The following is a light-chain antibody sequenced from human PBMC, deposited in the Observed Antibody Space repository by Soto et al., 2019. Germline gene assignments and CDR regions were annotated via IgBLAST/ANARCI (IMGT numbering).Light chain of an antibody. CDR2: EVS. J-gene: IGLJ7*01. Sequence: QSALTQPASVSGSPGQSITISCTGTSSDVGSYNLVSWYQQHPTKAPKLMIYEVSERPSGVSNRFSGSKSDNTASLTISGLQAEDEAYYYCCSYAGSSTLAVFGGGTQLTVL. CDR3: CSYAGSSTLAV. CDR1: SSDVGSYNL. V-gene: IGLV2-23*02.